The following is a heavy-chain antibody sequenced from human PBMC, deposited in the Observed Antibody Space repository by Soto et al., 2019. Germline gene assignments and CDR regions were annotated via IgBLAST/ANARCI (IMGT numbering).Heavy chain of an antibody. J-gene: IGHJ5*02. CDR1: GFTFSSYA. CDR3: AKDFEQEGIEGANNWFDP. V-gene: IGHV3-23*01. Sequence: LRLSCAASGFTFSSYAMSWVRQAPGKGLEWVSAISGSGGSTYYADSVKGRFTISRDNSKNTLYLQMNSLRAEDTAVYYCAKDFEQEGIEGANNWFDPWGQGTLVTVSS. D-gene: IGHD1-26*01. CDR2: ISGSGGST.